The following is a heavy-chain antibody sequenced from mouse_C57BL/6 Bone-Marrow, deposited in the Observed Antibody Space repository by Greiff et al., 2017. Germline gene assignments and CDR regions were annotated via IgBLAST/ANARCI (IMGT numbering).Heavy chain of an antibody. CDR2: ISDGGSYT. J-gene: IGHJ2*01. CDR3: ARDPRWLLLDY. D-gene: IGHD2-3*01. V-gene: IGHV5-4*01. CDR1: GFTFSSYA. Sequence: EVKLVESGGGLVKPGGSLKLSCAASGFTFSSYAMSWVRQTPEKRLEWVATISDGGSYTYYPDNVKGRFTISRDNAKNNLYLQMSHLKSEDTAMYYCARDPRWLLLDYWGQGTTRTVSS.